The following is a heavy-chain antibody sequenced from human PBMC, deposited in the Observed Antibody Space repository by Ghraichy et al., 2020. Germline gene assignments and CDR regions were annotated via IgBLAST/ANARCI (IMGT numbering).Heavy chain of an antibody. J-gene: IGHJ1*01. CDR2: INAGNGNT. CDR3: ASGRYGAWEYLQH. CDR1: GYTFTSYA. Sequence: ASVKVSCKASGYTFTSYAMHWLRQAPGQRLEWMGWINAGNGNTKYSQKFQGRVPITRDTSASTAYMELSSLRSDDTAVYYCASGRYGAWEYLQHWGQGTLVTVSS. V-gene: IGHV1-3*01. D-gene: IGHD4-17*01.